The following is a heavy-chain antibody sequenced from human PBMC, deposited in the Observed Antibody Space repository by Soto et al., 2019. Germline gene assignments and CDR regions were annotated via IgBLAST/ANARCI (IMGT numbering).Heavy chain of an antibody. CDR3: VRYCSGGSCPDAFDI. J-gene: IGHJ3*02. CDR2: IRSKANSDAT. V-gene: IGHV3-73*01. CDR1: GFTFSGSA. D-gene: IGHD2-15*01. Sequence: VGSLRLSCVASGFTFSGSAMHWVRQASGKGLEWVGRIRSKANSDATAYGASVKGRFTISRDDSKNTAYLQMNSLKTEDTAVYYCVRYCSGGSCPDAFDIWGQGTMVTVSS.